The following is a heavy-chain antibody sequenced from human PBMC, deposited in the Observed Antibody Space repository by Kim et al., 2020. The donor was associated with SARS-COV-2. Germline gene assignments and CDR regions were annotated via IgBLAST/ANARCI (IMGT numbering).Heavy chain of an antibody. V-gene: IGHV1-69*13. D-gene: IGHD3-22*01. Sequence: SVKVSCKASGGTINTYAISWVRQAPGQGLEWMGGVIPIFGSPNYAQKFQDRVTITADESTNTAHMEVRSLRSEDSAVYYCARGVSNYYEDSNALRLYYLDSWGQGTQVTVSS. J-gene: IGHJ4*02. CDR2: VIPIFGSP. CDR3: ARGVSNYYEDSNALRLYYLDS. CDR1: GGTINTYA.